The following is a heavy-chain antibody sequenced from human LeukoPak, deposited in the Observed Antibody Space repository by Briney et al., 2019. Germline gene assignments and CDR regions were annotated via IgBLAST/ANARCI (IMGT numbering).Heavy chain of an antibody. CDR1: GYTLTELS. V-gene: IGHV1-24*01. CDR2: FDPEDGET. D-gene: IGHD2-2*02. J-gene: IGHJ4*02. CDR3: ATPARYCSSTSCYMRWDY. Sequence: ASVKVSCKVSGYTLTELSMHWVRQAPGKGLAWMGGFDPEDGETIYAQKFQGRVTMTEDTSTDTAYMELSSLRSEDTAVYYCATPARYCSSTSCYMRWDYWGQGTLVTVSS.